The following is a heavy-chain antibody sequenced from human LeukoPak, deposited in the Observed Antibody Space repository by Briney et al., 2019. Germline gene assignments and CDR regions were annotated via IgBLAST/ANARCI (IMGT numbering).Heavy chain of an antibody. Sequence: GGSLRLSCAASGFTFSSYWMHWLRQEPRKGLVWVSRISTDGSSRSYADSVKGRFTISRDNGKDTLYLQMNSLRAEDTAVYYCASYLTSIPSGMDVWGQGATVTVSS. J-gene: IGHJ6*02. V-gene: IGHV3-74*01. CDR1: GFTFSSYW. D-gene: IGHD2/OR15-2a*01. CDR3: ASYLTSIPSGMDV. CDR2: ISTDGSSR.